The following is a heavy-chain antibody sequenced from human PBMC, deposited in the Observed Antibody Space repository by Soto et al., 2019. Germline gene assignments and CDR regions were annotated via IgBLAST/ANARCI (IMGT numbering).Heavy chain of an antibody. J-gene: IGHJ6*02. Sequence: QVQLVQSGAEVKKPGSSVKVSCKASEGTFSSYAISWVRQAPGQGLEWMGGIIPIFGTTNYERRFQGRVTITADKSTSTAYMELRSLRSEDTAVYYCARGTRSGSYFYYGLDVWGQGTTVTVSS. V-gene: IGHV1-69*06. CDR2: IIPIFGTT. CDR1: EGTFSSYA. D-gene: IGHD1-26*01. CDR3: ARGTRSGSYFYYGLDV.